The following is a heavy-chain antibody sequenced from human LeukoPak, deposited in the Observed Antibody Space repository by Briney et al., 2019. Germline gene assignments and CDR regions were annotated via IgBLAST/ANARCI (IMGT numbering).Heavy chain of an antibody. CDR2: INPSGGST. CDR3: ARDRPAMVPFDY. V-gene: IGHV1-46*01. J-gene: IGHJ4*02. CDR1: GYTFTSYF. D-gene: IGHD4/OR15-4a*01. Sequence: ASVKVSCKASGYTFTSYFMRWLRQAPGQGLEWLGIINPSGGSTSYAQKFQGRVSMAGDTSTSTVYMELSSRRSEDTAVYYCARDRPAMVPFDYWGQGTLVTVSS.